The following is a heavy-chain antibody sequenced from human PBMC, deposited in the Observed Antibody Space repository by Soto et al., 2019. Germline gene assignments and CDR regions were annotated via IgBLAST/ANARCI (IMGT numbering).Heavy chain of an antibody. J-gene: IGHJ4*02. CDR3: ARGSGALDS. CDR1: GGSISSGGND. V-gene: IGHV4-31*03. CDR2: MYFSGST. Sequence: QVQLQESGPGLVKPSPTLSLNCTVSGGSISSGGNDWTWIRQHPGKGLEWIACMYFSGSTYYNPSLTSRVTMAVDTSKNQFSLKLTSVTAADTAVYYCARGSGALDSWGQGTLVTVSS. D-gene: IGHD3-3*01.